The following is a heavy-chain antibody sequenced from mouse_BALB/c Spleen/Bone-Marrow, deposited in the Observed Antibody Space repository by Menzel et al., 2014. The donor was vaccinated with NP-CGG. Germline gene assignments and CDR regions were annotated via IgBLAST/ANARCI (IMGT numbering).Heavy chain of an antibody. CDR1: GFTFSSFG. V-gene: IGHV5-17*02. CDR2: INTGSTTI. CDR3: AREDPYYGFVY. J-gene: IGHJ3*01. Sequence: EVMLVESGGDLVQPGGSRKLSCAASGFTFSSFGMHWVRRPPEKGLEWVAYINTGSTTIYYSDTVKDRSTVSRDNPKNTLFLHMTSLTSEDTAIYYCAREDPYYGFVYWGQGTLVTVS. D-gene: IGHD1-1*02.